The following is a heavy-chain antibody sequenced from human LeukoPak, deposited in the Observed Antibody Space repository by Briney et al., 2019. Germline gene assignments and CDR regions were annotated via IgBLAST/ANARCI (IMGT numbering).Heavy chain of an antibody. Sequence: PSETLSLTCSVSSGSISTYYWTWIRQPAGKGLEWIGRVKTSGTTDYNPSLKSRVTMSVDTSKKQFSLRLNSVTAADTGVYYCARVSRITLIVGHDAFDMWGQGTMVTVSS. CDR3: ARVSRITLIVGHDAFDM. D-gene: IGHD3-22*01. V-gene: IGHV4-4*07. CDR1: SGSISTYY. CDR2: VKTSGTT. J-gene: IGHJ3*02.